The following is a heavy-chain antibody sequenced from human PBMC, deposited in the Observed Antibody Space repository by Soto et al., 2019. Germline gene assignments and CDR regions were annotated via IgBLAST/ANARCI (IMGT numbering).Heavy chain of an antibody. D-gene: IGHD5-12*01. CDR2: ISDDGTKT. V-gene: IGHV3-30*18. CDR3: AEARGPRRPWLTDPFDY. Sequence: VQLVESGGGVVQPGRSLRVSCAASGFTFSIYAMHWVRQAPGTGLEWVAVISDDGTKTYYADSVKGRFTISRHNSKNTVELQMNSLRDGDTAVSYCAEARGPRRPWLTDPFDYWGQGTVVTVSP. J-gene: IGHJ4*02. CDR1: GFTFSIYA.